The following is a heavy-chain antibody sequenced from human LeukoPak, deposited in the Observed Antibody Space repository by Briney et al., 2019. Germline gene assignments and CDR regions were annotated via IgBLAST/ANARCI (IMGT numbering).Heavy chain of an antibody. D-gene: IGHD3-9*01. CDR3: ARQVDILTGHDY. V-gene: IGHV4-59*08. Sequence: PSETLSLTCTVSGGSISSYYWSWIRQPPGKGLEWIGYIYYSGSTNYNPSLKSRVTISVDTSKNQFSLKLSSVTAADTAVYYCARQVDILTGHDYWGQGTLVTVSS. CDR2: IYYSGST. J-gene: IGHJ4*02. CDR1: GGSISSYY.